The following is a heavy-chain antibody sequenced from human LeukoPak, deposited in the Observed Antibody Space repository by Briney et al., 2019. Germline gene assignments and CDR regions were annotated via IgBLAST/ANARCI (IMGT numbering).Heavy chain of an antibody. Sequence: GGSLRLSCTASGFTFSISALHWVRQAPGKGLEWVAFIHYDGINKYYADSVKGRFTISRDNSKNTLYLQMNSLRPEDTAVYYCARSQSSRQITIPKTRRYFDYWGQGVLVTVSS. V-gene: IGHV3-30*02. J-gene: IGHJ4*02. CDR2: IHYDGINK. CDR1: GFTFSISA. D-gene: IGHD3-10*01. CDR3: ARSQSSRQITIPKTRRYFDY.